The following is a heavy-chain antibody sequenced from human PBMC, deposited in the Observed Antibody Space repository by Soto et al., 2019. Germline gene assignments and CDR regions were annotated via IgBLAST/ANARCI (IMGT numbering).Heavy chain of an antibody. D-gene: IGHD3-16*01. J-gene: IGHJ3*02. Sequence: QVQLVQSGAEVKKPGASVKVSCKVSGYTLTELSMHWVRQAPGKGLEWMGGFDPEDGETIYAQKFQGRVTMTEDTSTDTAYMELSSLRSEDTAVYYCATKVIQTPMYVITFGGVHDAFDIWGQGTMVTVSS. CDR2: FDPEDGET. CDR1: GYTLTELS. V-gene: IGHV1-24*01. CDR3: ATKVIQTPMYVITFGGVHDAFDI.